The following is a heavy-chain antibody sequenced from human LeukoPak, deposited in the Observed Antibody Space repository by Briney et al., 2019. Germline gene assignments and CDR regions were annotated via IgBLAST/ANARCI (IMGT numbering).Heavy chain of an antibody. CDR3: VGGRNGFVY. J-gene: IGHJ4*02. CDR2: SRNKANSHTT. Sequence: GGSLRLSCAASGFIFSDHYMDWVRQAPGKGLEWVGRSRNKANSHTTEYAASVKGRFTVSRDNSKNSLYLQMNSLKTEDTAVYYCVGGRNGFVYWGPGTLVTVSS. V-gene: IGHV3-72*01. CDR1: GFIFSDHY. D-gene: IGHD2-8*01.